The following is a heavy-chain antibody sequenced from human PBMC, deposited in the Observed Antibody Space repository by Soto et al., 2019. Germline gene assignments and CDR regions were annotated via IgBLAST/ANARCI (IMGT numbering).Heavy chain of an antibody. J-gene: IGHJ4*02. CDR3: AKGNVSDVYYGRTNDY. CDR2: IWYDGSKK. D-gene: IGHD3-10*01. V-gene: IGHV3-33*03. CDR1: GFTFSSYG. Sequence: QVQLVESGGGVVQPGRSLRLSCAASGFTFSSYGMHWVRQAPGKGLEWVAVIWYDGSKKYYADSVKGRFTISRDSCXXTVFLRMNRLRTVDTAGYYWAKGNVSDVYYGRTNDYCGRGALVIASS.